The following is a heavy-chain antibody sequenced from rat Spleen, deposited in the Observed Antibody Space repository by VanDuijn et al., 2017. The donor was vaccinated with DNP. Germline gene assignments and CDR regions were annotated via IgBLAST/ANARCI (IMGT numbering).Heavy chain of an antibody. CDR1: VFSFSKYD. D-gene: IGHD1-11*01. CDR2: SSPSGGTT. J-gene: IGHJ1*01. CDR3: ARHDYGGYSYHWYFDI. V-gene: IGHV5-25*01. Sequence: EVQLVESGGGLVRPGRSLKLSCAASVFSFSKYDMAWVRQAPTKGLEWVASSSPSGGTTYYRDSVKGRFTVSRDNAKSSLYLQMDSLRSEDTATYYCARHDYGGYSYHWYFDIWGPGTMVTVSS.